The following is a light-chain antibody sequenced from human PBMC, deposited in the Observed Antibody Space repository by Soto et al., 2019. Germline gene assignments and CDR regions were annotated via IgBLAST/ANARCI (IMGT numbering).Light chain of an antibody. CDR3: CSYAGSYTLGV. CDR2: DVD. V-gene: IGLV2-11*01. Sequence: QSALTQPPSVSGSPGQSVTISCTGTSSDVGAYDFVSWYQQHPGKAPKLMIYDVDKRPSGVSDRFSGSKSGNTASLTVSGLQAEDEADYYCCSYAGSYTLGVFGGGTKLTV. CDR1: SSDVGAYDF. J-gene: IGLJ2*01.